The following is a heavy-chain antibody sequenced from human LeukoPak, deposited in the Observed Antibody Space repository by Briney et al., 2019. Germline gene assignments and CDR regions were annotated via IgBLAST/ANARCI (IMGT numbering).Heavy chain of an antibody. D-gene: IGHD2-2*01. V-gene: IGHV4-30-2*03. CDR2: IYHSGST. Sequence: SETLSLTCTVSGGSVSSGGYYWSWIRQPPGKGLEWIGYIYHSGSTYYNPSLKSRVTISVDTSKNQFSLKLSSVTAADTAVYYCARLGHCTITSCPFYYYFFYMDVWGKGTTVTVSS. CDR3: ARLGHCTITSCPFYYYFFYMDV. J-gene: IGHJ6*03. CDR1: GGSVSSGGYY.